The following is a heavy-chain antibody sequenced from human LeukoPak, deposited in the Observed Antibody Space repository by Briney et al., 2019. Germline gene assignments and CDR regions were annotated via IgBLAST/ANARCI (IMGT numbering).Heavy chain of an antibody. V-gene: IGHV3-48*04. D-gene: IGHD2-2*01. J-gene: IGHJ4*02. CDR1: GFTFSSYS. CDR3: ARVRDVVVPAASSIDY. Sequence: GGSLRLSCAASGFTFSSYSMNWVRQAPGKGLEWVSYISSSGSTIYYADSVKGRFTISRDNAKNSLYLQMNSLRAEDTAVYYCARVRDVVVPAASSIDYWGQGTLVTVSS. CDR2: ISSSGSTI.